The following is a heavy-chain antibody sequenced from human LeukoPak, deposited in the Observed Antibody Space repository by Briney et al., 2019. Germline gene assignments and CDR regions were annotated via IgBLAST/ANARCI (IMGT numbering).Heavy chain of an antibody. CDR2: INHSGST. Sequence: PSETLSLTCAVYGGSFSGYYWSWIRQPPGKGLEWIGEINHSGSTIYNPSLKSRVTISVDTSKNQFSLKLSSVTAADTAVYYCARGLPPPPYYYGMDVWGQGTTVTVSS. CDR1: GGSFSGYY. CDR3: ARGLPPPPYYYGMDV. V-gene: IGHV4-34*01. J-gene: IGHJ6*02.